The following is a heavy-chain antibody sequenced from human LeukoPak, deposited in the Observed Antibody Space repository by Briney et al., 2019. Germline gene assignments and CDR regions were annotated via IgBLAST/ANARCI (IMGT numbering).Heavy chain of an antibody. V-gene: IGHV3-48*03. CDR3: ARGYDSSGYYYKYSDY. CDR1: GFTFSSYE. CDR2: ISSSGSPT. Sequence: GGSLRLSCAASGFTFSSYEMNWVRQAPGKGLEWVSYISSSGSPTYYADSVKGRFTISRDNAKNSLYLQMNSLRAEDTAVYYCARGYDSSGYYYKYSDYWGQGTLVTVSS. J-gene: IGHJ4*02. D-gene: IGHD3-22*01.